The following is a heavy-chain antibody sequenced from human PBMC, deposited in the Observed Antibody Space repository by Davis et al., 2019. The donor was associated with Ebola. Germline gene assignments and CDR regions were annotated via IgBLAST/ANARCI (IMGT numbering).Heavy chain of an antibody. J-gene: IGHJ6*02. CDR2: IDPSDSYT. D-gene: IGHD6-13*01. V-gene: IGHV5-10-1*01. CDR1: GYSFTSYW. CDR3: ARHVAAAGHYYYYYGMDV. Sequence: GESLKISCKGSGYSFTSYWISWVRQMPGKGLEWMGRIDPSDSYTNYSPSFQGHVTISADKSISTAYLQWSSLKASDTAMYYCARHVAAAGHYYYYYGMDVWGQGTTVTVSS.